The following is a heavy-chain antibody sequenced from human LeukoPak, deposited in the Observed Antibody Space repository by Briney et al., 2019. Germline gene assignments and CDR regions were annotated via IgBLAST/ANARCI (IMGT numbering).Heavy chain of an antibody. V-gene: IGHV3-11*03. D-gene: IGHD6-13*01. CDR2: TSSSGVST. CDR3: ARVGSSVSTKRFDS. CDR1: GLTFSDYY. Sequence: GGSLRLSCAASGLTFSDYYMSWIRQSPGKGLEWVSYTSSSGVSTNYADSVKGRFTISRDNARNSLYLQMNSLRADDTAVYYCARVGSSVSTKRFDSWGQGTLVTVSS. J-gene: IGHJ4*02.